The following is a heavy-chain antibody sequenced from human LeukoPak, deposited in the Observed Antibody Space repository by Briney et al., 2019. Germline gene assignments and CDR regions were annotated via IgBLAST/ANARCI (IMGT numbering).Heavy chain of an antibody. Sequence: PGGSLRLSCAASGFTFSSYAMHWVRQAPGKGLEWVAVISYDGSNKYYADSVKGRFTISRDNAKNSLYLQMNSLRAEDTAVYYCARDPKHYGGAFDIWGQGTMVTVSS. CDR1: GFTFSSYA. D-gene: IGHD4-23*01. CDR2: ISYDGSNK. CDR3: ARDPKHYGGAFDI. V-gene: IGHV3-30*04. J-gene: IGHJ3*02.